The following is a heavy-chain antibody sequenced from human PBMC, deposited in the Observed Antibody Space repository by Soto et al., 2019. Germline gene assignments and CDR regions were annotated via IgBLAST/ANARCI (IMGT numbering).Heavy chain of an antibody. V-gene: IGHV4-31*03. J-gene: IGHJ3*02. CDR2: IYYSGST. CDR1: CGSIISGGYY. CDR3: ARDMTYYYDSSGYFDAFDI. D-gene: IGHD3-22*01. Sequence: ASETLSLTCTFSCGSIISGGYYWSWIRQHPGKGLEWIGYIYYSGSTYYNPSLKSRVTISVDTSKNQFSLKLSSVTAADTAVYYCARDMTYYYDSSGYFDAFDIWGQGTMVTVSS.